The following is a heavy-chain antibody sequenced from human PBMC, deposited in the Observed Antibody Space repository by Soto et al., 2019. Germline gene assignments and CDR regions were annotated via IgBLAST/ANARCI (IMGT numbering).Heavy chain of an antibody. Sequence: ASVKVSCKASGYNFTSYGISWVRQAPGQGLEWMGWISAYNGNTNYAQKLQGRVTMTTDTSTSTAYMELRSLRSDDTAVYYCARVDYYDSSGREGWYFDLWGRGTLVTVSS. V-gene: IGHV1-18*01. CDR2: ISAYNGNT. CDR1: GYNFTSYG. CDR3: ARVDYYDSSGREGWYFDL. D-gene: IGHD3-22*01. J-gene: IGHJ2*01.